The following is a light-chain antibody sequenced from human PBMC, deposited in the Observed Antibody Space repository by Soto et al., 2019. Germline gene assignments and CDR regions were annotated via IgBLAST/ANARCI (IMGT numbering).Light chain of an antibody. CDR1: SSDVGAYRY. CDR3: ISFAASNTWV. Sequence: QSALTQPPSASGSPGQSVTISCTGTSSDVGAYRYVSWYQQHAGKAPKLVIYEVTKRPAGVPDRFSGSKSANTASLTVSGLQAEYEADYYCISFAASNTWVFGGGTKVTVL. J-gene: IGLJ3*02. CDR2: EVT. V-gene: IGLV2-8*01.